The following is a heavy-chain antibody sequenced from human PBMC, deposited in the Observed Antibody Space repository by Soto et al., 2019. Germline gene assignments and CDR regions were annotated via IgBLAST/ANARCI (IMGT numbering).Heavy chain of an antibody. J-gene: IGHJ4*02. CDR1: GNTVPNYA. D-gene: IGHD6-19*01. V-gene: IGHV1-3*01. CDR2: INGGNGNT. CDR3: ARAVAVPADFDY. Sequence: ASVKVSCKASGNTVPNYAIHWVRQAPGQRLEWMGWINGGNGNTYYSEHFQGRVTFTRDTSASTTYMELSSLRSEDTAVYYCARAVAVPADFDYWGQGTLVTVSS.